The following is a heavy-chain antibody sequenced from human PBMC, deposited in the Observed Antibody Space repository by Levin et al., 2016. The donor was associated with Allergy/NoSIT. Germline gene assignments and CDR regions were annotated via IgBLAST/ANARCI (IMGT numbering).Heavy chain of an antibody. D-gene: IGHD6-19*01. CDR1: GGSMTTGSYY. CDR2: VYTSGST. Sequence: SETLSLTCTVSGGSMTTGSYYYNWIRQSAGKEPEWIGRVYTSGSTYYNPSLESRVTMSIDTSKGQFSLELSSVTAADSATYYCVRERGVGLAGSGLAYYYYYAMDVWGQGTTVGVSS. V-gene: IGHV4-61*02. J-gene: IGHJ6*02. CDR3: VRERGVGLAGSGLAYYYYYAMDV.